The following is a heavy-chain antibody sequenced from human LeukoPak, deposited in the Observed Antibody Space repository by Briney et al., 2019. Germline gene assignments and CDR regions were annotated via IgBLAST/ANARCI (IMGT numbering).Heavy chain of an antibody. CDR1: GFTFSSYA. Sequence: GGSLRLSCAASGFTFSSYAMSWVRQAPGKGLEWVSAISGSGGSTYYADSVKGRFTISRDNSKNTLYLQMNSLRAEDTAVYYCAKDVAPDYYGSVGMDVWGQGTPVTVSS. V-gene: IGHV3-23*01. J-gene: IGHJ6*02. D-gene: IGHD3-10*01. CDR3: AKDVAPDYYGSVGMDV. CDR2: ISGSGGST.